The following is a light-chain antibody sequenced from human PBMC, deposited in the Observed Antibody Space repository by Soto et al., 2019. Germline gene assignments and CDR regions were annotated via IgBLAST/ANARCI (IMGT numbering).Light chain of an antibody. Sequence: QSVLTQPPSVSGAPGQRVTISCTGCSSNIGAGYDVHWYQQLPGTAPKLLIYGNSNRPSGVPDRFSGSKSGTSASLAITGLQAEDEADYDCQSYDTSLSVLYVFGTGTKVTVL. CDR2: GNS. CDR1: SSNIGAGYD. CDR3: QSYDTSLSVLYV. V-gene: IGLV1-40*01. J-gene: IGLJ1*01.